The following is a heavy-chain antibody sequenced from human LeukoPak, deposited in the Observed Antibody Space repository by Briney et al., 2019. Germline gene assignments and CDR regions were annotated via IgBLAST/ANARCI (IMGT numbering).Heavy chain of an antibody. J-gene: IGHJ3*02. D-gene: IGHD3-10*01. V-gene: IGHV1-69*06. CDR2: IIPIFGTA. Sequence: GASVKVSCKASGGTFSSYAISWVRQAPGQGLEWMGGIIPIFGTANYAQKFQGRVTITADKSTSTAYMELSSLRSEDTAVYYCARDRGWFGELLPNAFDIWGQGTMVTVSA. CDR1: GGTFSSYA. CDR3: ARDRGWFGELLPNAFDI.